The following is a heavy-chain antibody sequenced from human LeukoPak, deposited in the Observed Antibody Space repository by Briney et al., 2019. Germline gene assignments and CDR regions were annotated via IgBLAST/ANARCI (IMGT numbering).Heavy chain of an antibody. V-gene: IGHV4-59*01. D-gene: IGHD1-14*01. J-gene: IGHJ3*02. CDR1: GGSISSYY. CDR2: IYYSGST. Sequence: PSETLSLTCTVSGGSISSYYWSWIRQPPGKGLEWIGYIYYSGSTNYNPSLKSRVTISVDTSKNQFSLKLSSVTAADTAVYYCARDGPLTPGAFDIWGQGTMVTVSS. CDR3: ARDGPLTPGAFDI.